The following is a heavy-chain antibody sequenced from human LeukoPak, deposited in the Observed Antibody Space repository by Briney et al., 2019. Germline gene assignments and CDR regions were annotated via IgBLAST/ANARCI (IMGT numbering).Heavy chain of an antibody. CDR3: ARMGYYYDSSRDY. D-gene: IGHD3-22*01. CDR1: GGTLSSYA. CDR2: IIPIFGTA. Sequence: SVTVSCKASGGTLSSYAISWVRQAPGQGLEWMGGIIPIFGTANYAQKFQGRVTITADESTSTAYMELSSLRSEDTAVYYCARMGYYYDSSRDYWGQGTLVTVSS. J-gene: IGHJ4*02. V-gene: IGHV1-69*13.